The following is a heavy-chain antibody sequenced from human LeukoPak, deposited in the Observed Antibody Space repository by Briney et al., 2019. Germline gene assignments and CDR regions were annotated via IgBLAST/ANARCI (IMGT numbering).Heavy chain of an antibody. V-gene: IGHV1-2*02. D-gene: IGHD2-15*01. CDR2: INPNTGGA. J-gene: IGHJ4*02. CDR1: GYTFTGYY. CDR3: ARGPYCSGGSCYSDY. Sequence: ASVKVSCKASGYTFTGYYIHWVRQAPGQGLEWMGWINPNTGGANYAREFKGRVTLTRDTSSTTAYMELSRLRPDDTAMYYCARGPYCSGGSCYSDYWGQGTLVTVSS.